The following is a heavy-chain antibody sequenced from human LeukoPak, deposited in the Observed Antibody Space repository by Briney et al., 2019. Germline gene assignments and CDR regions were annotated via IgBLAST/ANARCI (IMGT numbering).Heavy chain of an antibody. D-gene: IGHD2-2*01. J-gene: IGHJ4*02. CDR3: ARVPRIVVVPAAAPDY. CDR1: GYTFTGYY. V-gene: IGHV1-2*02. CDR2: INPNSGGT. Sequence: ASVKVSCKASGYTFTGYYMHWVRQAPGQGLEWMGWINPNSGGTNYAQKFQGRVTMTRGTSISTAYMELSRLRSDDTAVYYCARVPRIVVVPAAAPDYWGQGTLVTVSS.